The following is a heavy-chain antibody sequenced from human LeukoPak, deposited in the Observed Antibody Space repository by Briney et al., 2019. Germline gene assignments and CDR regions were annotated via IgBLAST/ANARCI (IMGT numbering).Heavy chain of an antibody. CDR1: GGSFSGYY. Sequence: SETLSLTCAVYGGSFSGYYWSWIRQPPGKGLEWIGEINHSESTNCNPSLKSRVTMSVDTSKDQFSLKLSSVTASDTAVYYCARGNAGATTLYYFYYMDVWGKGTTVTVSS. V-gene: IGHV4-34*01. J-gene: IGHJ6*03. CDR2: INHSEST. CDR3: ARGNAGATTLYYFYYMDV. D-gene: IGHD1-26*01.